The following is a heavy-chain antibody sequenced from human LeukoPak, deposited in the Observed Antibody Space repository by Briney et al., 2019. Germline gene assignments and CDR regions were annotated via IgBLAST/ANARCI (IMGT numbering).Heavy chain of an antibody. V-gene: IGHV3-20*04. Sequence: GGSLRLSCAASGFTFDDYGMSWVRQAPGKGLEWVSGINWSGGRTGYADSLKGRFTISRDNAKNTLYLQMNSLRDEDTALYYCARNLTTSDNWGQGTLVTVSS. CDR1: GFTFDDYG. D-gene: IGHD1/OR15-1a*01. CDR2: INWSGGRT. J-gene: IGHJ4*02. CDR3: ARNLTTSDN.